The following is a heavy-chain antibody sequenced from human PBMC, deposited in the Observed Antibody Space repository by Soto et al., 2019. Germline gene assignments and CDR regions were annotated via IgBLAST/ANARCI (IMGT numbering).Heavy chain of an antibody. J-gene: IGHJ4*02. CDR2: FDPEDGET. Sequence: ASVKVSCKVSGYTLTELSMHWVRQAPGKGLEWMGGFDPEDGETIYAQKFQGRVTMTEDTSTDTAYMELSSLRSEDTAVYYCATDFPNDYGDLNYFDYWGQGTLVTVSS. CDR1: GYTLTELS. CDR3: ATDFPNDYGDLNYFDY. V-gene: IGHV1-24*01. D-gene: IGHD4-17*01.